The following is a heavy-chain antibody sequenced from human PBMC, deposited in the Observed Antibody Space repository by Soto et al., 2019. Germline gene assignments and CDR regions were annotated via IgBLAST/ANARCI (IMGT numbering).Heavy chain of an antibody. Sequence: ASVKVSCKASGYTFTSYGISWLRQAPGQGLEWMGWISAYNGNTNYAQKLQGRVTMTTDTSTSTAYMELRSLRSDDTAVYYCARDEGGVYYYDSSGTRPLFDPWGQGTLVTVSS. CDR2: ISAYNGNT. J-gene: IGHJ5*02. CDR3: ARDEGGVYYYDSSGTRPLFDP. D-gene: IGHD3-22*01. CDR1: GYTFTSYG. V-gene: IGHV1-18*01.